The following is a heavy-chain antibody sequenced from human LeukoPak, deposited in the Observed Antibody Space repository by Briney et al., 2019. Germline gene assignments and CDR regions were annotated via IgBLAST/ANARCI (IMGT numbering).Heavy chain of an antibody. Sequence: SETLSLTCTVSGGSISSSSYYWGWIRQPPGKGLEWIGSIYYSGSTYYNPSLKSRVTISIDTSKNQFSLKLTSVTAADTAVYYCARRLAGTEDYWGQGTLVTVSS. CDR3: ARRLAGTEDY. D-gene: IGHD6-13*01. J-gene: IGHJ4*02. CDR2: IYYSGST. CDR1: GGSISSSSYY. V-gene: IGHV4-39*01.